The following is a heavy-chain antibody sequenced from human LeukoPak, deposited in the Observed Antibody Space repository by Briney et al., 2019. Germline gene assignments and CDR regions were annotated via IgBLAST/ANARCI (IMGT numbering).Heavy chain of an antibody. Sequence: GASVKVSCKAAGGTFSSYAINWVRQATGQGIEWMGWMNPNSGNTGYAQKFQGRVTITRNTSISTAYMELSSLRSEDTAVYYCARGGLRWSPKGDYWGQGILVTVSS. V-gene: IGHV1-8*03. CDR2: MNPNSGNT. D-gene: IGHD4-23*01. CDR3: ARGGLRWSPKGDY. J-gene: IGHJ4*02. CDR1: GGTFSSYA.